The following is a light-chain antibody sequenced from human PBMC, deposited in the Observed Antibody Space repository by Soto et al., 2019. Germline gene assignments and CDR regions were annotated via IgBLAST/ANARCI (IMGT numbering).Light chain of an antibody. CDR1: QSVSSNN. Sequence: EIVLTQSPGTLSLSPGERATLSCRASQSVSSNNLAWYHQKPGQTPRLLIYGASSRATGIPDRFSGSGSGTDFTLTISRLEPEDFAVYYCKQYDNSITFGQGTRLEFE. V-gene: IGKV3-20*01. CDR3: KQYDNSIT. J-gene: IGKJ5*01. CDR2: GAS.